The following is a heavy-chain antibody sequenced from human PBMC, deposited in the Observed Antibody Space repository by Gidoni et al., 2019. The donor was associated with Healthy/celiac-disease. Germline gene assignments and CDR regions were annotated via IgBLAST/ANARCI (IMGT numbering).Heavy chain of an antibody. D-gene: IGHD3-10*01. CDR2: IYYSGST. J-gene: IGHJ5*02. Sequence: QLQLQESGPGLVKPSETLSLTCTVSGGSISSSSYYWGWIRQPPGKGLECIGSIYYSGSTYYNPSLKSRVTISVDTSKNQFSLKLSSVTAADTAVYYCASKSPLLLWFGESNRNWFDPWGQGTLVTVSS. CDR1: GGSISSSSYY. V-gene: IGHV4-39*01. CDR3: ASKSPLLLWFGESNRNWFDP.